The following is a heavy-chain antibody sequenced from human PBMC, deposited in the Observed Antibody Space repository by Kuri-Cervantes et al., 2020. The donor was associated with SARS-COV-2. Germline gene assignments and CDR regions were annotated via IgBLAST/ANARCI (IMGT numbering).Heavy chain of an antibody. J-gene: IGHJ6*03. Sequence: SETLSLTCTVSGGSISRGGYYWSWIRQHPEKGLEWIGYIYYSGGTYYNPSLKSRVSMSVDTSKCQFSLNLSSVTAADTAVYYCARRAYGEEVDYYYMDVWGKGTTVTVSS. V-gene: IGHV4-31*03. CDR3: ARRAYGEEVDYYYMDV. CDR2: IYYSGGT. D-gene: IGHD4-17*01. CDR1: GGSISRGGYY.